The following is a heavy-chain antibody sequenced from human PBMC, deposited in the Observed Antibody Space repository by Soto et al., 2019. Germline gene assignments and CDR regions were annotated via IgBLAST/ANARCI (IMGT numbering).Heavy chain of an antibody. Sequence: QVQMVESGGGVVLPGRSLRLTCSASGFLFSDFGMHWVRQAPGKGLEWVAVISYDGSSQYYAESVKGRFTISRDDSDHTLHLQMTSLRPDDTAVYHCARAGYCTRGNCYNYYSYGMDVWGQGTTVTVSS. V-gene: IGHV3-30*03. D-gene: IGHD2-2*02. CDR2: ISYDGSSQ. J-gene: IGHJ6*02. CDR3: ARAGYCTRGNCYNYYSYGMDV. CDR1: GFLFSDFG.